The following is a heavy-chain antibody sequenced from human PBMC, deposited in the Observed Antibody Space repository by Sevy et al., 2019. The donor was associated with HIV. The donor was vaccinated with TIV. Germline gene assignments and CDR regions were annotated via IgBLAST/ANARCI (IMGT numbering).Heavy chain of an antibody. D-gene: IGHD1-26*01. CDR1: GGSISGNF. V-gene: IGHV4-59*01. CDR3: ASGSGSYYDAFHI. Sequence: SETLSLTCSVSGGSISGNFWTWIRQPPGKGLEWNGYIYYSGSTNSNPSLKSRVSISLDTSKNQFSLRLNSVTAADTAVYYCASGSGSYYDAFHIWGQGTMVTVSS. J-gene: IGHJ3*02. CDR2: IYYSGST.